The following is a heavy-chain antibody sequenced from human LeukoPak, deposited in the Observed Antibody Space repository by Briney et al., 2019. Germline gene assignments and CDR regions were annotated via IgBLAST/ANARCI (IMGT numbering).Heavy chain of an antibody. D-gene: IGHD2-15*01. V-gene: IGHV5-51*01. CDR1: GYSFTSYW. Sequence: GDSLKISCKGSGYSFTSYWIGWVRQMPGKGLEWMGIIYPGDSDTRYSPSFQGQVTISADKSISTAYLQWSSLKASDTAMYYCARHTMTPNAYYYYMDVWGKGTTVTVSS. J-gene: IGHJ6*03. CDR3: ARHTMTPNAYYYYMDV. CDR2: IYPGDSDT.